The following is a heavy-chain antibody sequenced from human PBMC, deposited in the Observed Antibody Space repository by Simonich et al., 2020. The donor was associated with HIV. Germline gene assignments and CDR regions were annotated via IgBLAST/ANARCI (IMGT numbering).Heavy chain of an antibody. CDR3: ARVVPGGYFDY. Sequence: QVQLQESGPGRVKPSETLSLTCAVSGYSISSGYYWGWIRQPPGKGLEWIGSIYHSGSTYYTPSLKSRVTISVDTSKNQFSLKLSSVTAADTAVYYCARVVPGGYFDYWGQGTLVTVSS. D-gene: IGHD2-15*01. J-gene: IGHJ4*02. V-gene: IGHV4-38-2*01. CDR1: GYSISSGYY. CDR2: IYHSGST.